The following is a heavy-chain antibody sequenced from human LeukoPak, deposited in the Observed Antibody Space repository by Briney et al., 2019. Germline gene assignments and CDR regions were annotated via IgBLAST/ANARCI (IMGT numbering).Heavy chain of an antibody. Sequence: SETLSLTCTVSGDSISGYFWTWIRQPPGKGLEWIGYVYYTGNTDYNPSLKSRVTISVDTSKNQLSLKLSSVTAADTAVYYCARRATYSSGWSSWGQGTLVTVAS. CDR1: GDSISGYF. J-gene: IGHJ5*02. CDR3: ARRATYSSGWSS. V-gene: IGHV4-59*08. D-gene: IGHD6-19*01. CDR2: VYYTGNT.